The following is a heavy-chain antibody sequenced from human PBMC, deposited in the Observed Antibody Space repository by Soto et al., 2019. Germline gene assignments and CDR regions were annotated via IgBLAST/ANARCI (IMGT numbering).Heavy chain of an antibody. Sequence: QITLKESGPTLVKPTQTLTLTCTFSGFSLSTIGVGVGCVRQPPGKALEWLALIYWDDNKQYSPSLQSRLTITQETTKNQVFLTMTLMYPVDTTTYYCARNGPVVLPFDIWGQGTMVTVSS. CDR1: GFSLSTIGVG. CDR3: ARNGPVVLPFDI. V-gene: IGHV2-5*02. J-gene: IGHJ3*02. CDR2: IYWDDNK. D-gene: IGHD2-15*01.